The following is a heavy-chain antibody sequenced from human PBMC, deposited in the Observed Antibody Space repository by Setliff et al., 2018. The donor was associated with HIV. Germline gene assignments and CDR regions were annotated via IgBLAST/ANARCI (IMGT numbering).Heavy chain of an antibody. CDR2: IHSGGTT. CDR3: ARAPRYYRGWYIPEYFDN. CDR1: DDPISSYY. Sequence: SETLSLTCYVTDDPISSYYWSWVRQPAGKGLEWIGRIHSGGTTNSNPSLKSRVTLSVDTSKNQFSLKLNSVTAADTAVYFCARAPRYYRGWYIPEYFDNWGEGTLVTVSS. V-gene: IGHV4-4*07. D-gene: IGHD6-19*01. J-gene: IGHJ4*02.